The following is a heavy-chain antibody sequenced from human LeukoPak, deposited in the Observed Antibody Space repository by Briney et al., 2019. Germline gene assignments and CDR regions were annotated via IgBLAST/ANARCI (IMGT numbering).Heavy chain of an antibody. J-gene: IGHJ4*02. CDR2: ISGSGGST. Sequence: GGSLRLSCAASGFTFSSLAMRWVRKAPGQGLEWGLAISGSGGSTYYADSVKGRFTISRDNSKNTMYLQMSSLRAEDTAVYYCATFGVIVRNDYLDYWGRGALVAVSS. D-gene: IGHD3-3*01. V-gene: IGHV3-23*01. CDR1: GFTFSSLA. CDR3: ATFGVIVRNDYLDY.